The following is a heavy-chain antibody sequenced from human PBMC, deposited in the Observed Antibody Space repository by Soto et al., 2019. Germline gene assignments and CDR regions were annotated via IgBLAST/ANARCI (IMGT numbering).Heavy chain of an antibody. CDR2: IYYSGST. D-gene: IGHD3-16*01. J-gene: IGHJ6*03. Sequence: ETLSLTCTVSGGSISSYYWSWIRQPPGKGLEWIGYIYYSGSTNYNPSLKSRVTISVDTSKNQFSLKLSSVTAADTAVYYCARVGSHYYYYYMDVWGKGTTVTVSS. V-gene: IGHV4-59*01. CDR3: ARVGSHYYYYYMDV. CDR1: GGSISSYY.